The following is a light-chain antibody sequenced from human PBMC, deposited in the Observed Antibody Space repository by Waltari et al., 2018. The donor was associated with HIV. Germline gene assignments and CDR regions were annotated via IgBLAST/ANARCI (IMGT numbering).Light chain of an antibody. CDR2: KNN. CDR1: SSNIGSNF. CDR3: AAWDDRLNGVV. J-gene: IGLJ2*01. Sequence: LTQPPSASETPGQRVTISCSGISSNIGSNFVYWYQQFPGTAPKLLIYKNNQRPSGVPDRFSGSKSGTSASLAISGLQSEDEADYYCAAWDDRLNGVVFGGGTKLTVL. V-gene: IGLV1-47*01.